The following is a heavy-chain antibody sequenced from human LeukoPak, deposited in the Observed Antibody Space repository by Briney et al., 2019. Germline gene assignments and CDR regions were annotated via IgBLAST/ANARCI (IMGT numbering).Heavy chain of an antibody. J-gene: IGHJ6*03. CDR2: IYHSERT. V-gene: IGHV4-38-2*02. CDR1: GYSINNGFY. D-gene: IGHD6-19*01. CDR3: ARDETYSSDWQPNPSYYYMDV. Sequence: SETLSLTCTVSGYSINNGFYWGWIRQPPGKGLEWIWSIYHSERTHYNPSLKSRVTISVDTSKNQFSLKVNSVTAADTAEYFCARDETYSSDWQPNPSYYYMDVWGKGTTVIVSS.